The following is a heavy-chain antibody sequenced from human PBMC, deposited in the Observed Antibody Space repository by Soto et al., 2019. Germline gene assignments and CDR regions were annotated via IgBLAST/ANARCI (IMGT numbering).Heavy chain of an antibody. V-gene: IGHV3-30-3*01. CDR3: ARAGGSGWNLDY. Sequence: ESGGGVVQPGRSLRLSCAASGFTFSSYAMHWVRQAPGKGLEWVAVISYDGSNKYYADSVKGRFTISRDNSKNTLYLQMNSLRAEDTAVYYCARAGGSGWNLDYWGQGTLVTVSS. J-gene: IGHJ4*02. CDR1: GFTFSSYA. D-gene: IGHD6-19*01. CDR2: ISYDGSNK.